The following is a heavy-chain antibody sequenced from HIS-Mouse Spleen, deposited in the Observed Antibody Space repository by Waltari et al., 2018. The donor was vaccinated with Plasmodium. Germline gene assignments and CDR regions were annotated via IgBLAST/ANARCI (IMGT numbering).Heavy chain of an antibody. CDR2: IYWDDDK. J-gene: IGHJ4*02. CDR3: AHRPDCSSTSCYGGFDY. CDR1: VG. Sequence: VGVGWIRQPPGKALEWLALIYWDDDKRYSPSLKSRLTITKDTSKNQVVLTMTNMDPVDTATYYCAHRPDCSSTSCYGGFDYWGQGTLVTVSS. V-gene: IGHV2-5*02. D-gene: IGHD2-2*01.